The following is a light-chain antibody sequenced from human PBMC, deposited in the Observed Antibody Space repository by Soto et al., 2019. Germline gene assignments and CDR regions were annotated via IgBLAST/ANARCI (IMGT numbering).Light chain of an antibody. J-gene: IGKJ2*01. CDR1: QSVKTY. V-gene: IGKV3-15*01. CDR3: QQYNTWPPRYT. CDR2: RAS. Sequence: EIVMTQSPAILSVSPGGRATLSCRASQSVKTYLAWYQHKPGQPPRLLFYRASSRATDIPARFSASGSGTAFSLTISSLQSEDFAIYYCQQYNTWPPRYTFGQGTKLEI.